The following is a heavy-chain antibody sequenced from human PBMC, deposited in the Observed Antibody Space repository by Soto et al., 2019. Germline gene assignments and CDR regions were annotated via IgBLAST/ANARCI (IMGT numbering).Heavy chain of an antibody. CDR2: IYYSGST. V-gene: IGHV4-39*01. CDR1: GGSISSSSYY. Sequence: SETLSLTCTVSGGSISSSSYYWGWIRQPPGKGLEWIGSIYYSGSTYYNPSLKSRVTISVDTSKNQFSLKLSSVTAADTAVYYCARAFGRFGEPYFDYWGQGTLVTVSS. CDR3: ARAFGRFGEPYFDY. D-gene: IGHD3-10*01. J-gene: IGHJ4*02.